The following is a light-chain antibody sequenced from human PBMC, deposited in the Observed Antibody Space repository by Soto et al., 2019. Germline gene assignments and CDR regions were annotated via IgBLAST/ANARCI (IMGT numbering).Light chain of an antibody. V-gene: IGKV1-39*01. J-gene: IGKJ4*01. Sequence: DIPMTQSPSSLSASVGDRVTITCRASQSISSYLNWYQQKPGKAPKLLIYAASSLQSGVPSRFSGSGSGRDFTLTISSLQPEDFATYYCQQIYSTPSTFGGGTKVEIK. CDR1: QSISSY. CDR2: AAS. CDR3: QQIYSTPST.